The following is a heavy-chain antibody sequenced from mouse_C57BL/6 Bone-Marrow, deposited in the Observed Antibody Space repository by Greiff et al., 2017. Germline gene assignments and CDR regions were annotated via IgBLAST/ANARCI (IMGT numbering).Heavy chain of an antibody. V-gene: IGHV1-69*01. CDR2: LDPSDSYT. CDR3: AREGGIRNWYFDV. CDR1: GYTFTSYW. Sequence: QVQLQQPGAELVMPGASVKLSCKASGYTFTSYWMHWVKQRPGQGLEWIGELDPSDSYTNYNQKFKGKSNWTVDKSSSTAYMQLSSLTSEDSAFYYWAREGGIRNWYFDVWGTVTTVTVSS. J-gene: IGHJ1*03.